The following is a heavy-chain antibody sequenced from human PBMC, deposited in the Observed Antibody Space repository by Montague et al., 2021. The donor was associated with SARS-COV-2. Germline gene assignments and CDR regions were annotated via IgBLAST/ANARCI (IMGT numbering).Heavy chain of an antibody. D-gene: IGHD1-14*01. CDR1: GDSVSSNIAA. CDR2: TYYRSKWYN. V-gene: IGHV6-1*01. CDR3: TQERGPGRTTWHYFDY. Sequence: CAISGDSVSSNIAAWNWIRQSPSRGLEWLGRTYYRSKWYNDYAVSVRSRITISPDTSKNQFSLQLNSVTPEDTAVYYCTQERGPGRTTWHYFDYLGQGTLVTVSS. J-gene: IGHJ4*02.